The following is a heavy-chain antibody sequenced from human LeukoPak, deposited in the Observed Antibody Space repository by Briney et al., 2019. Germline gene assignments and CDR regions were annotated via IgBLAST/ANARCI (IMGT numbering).Heavy chain of an antibody. J-gene: IGHJ4*02. D-gene: IGHD3-10*01. CDR3: AKTYPSGSYYGY. CDR2: IRYDGSNK. CDR1: GFTFSSYG. V-gene: IGHV3-30*02. Sequence: GGSLRLSCAASGFTFSSYGMHWVRQAPGKGLEWVAFIRYDGSNKYYEDSVKGRFTISRDNSKNTLYLQMNSLRAEDTAVYYCAKTYPSGSYYGYWGQGTLVTVSS.